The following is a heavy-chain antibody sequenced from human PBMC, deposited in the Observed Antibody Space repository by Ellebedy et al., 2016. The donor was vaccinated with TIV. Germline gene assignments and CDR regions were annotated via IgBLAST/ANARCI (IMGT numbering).Heavy chain of an antibody. CDR1: GYTFTGYY. V-gene: IGHV1-18*04. D-gene: IGHD3-22*01. Sequence: ASVKVSCXASGYTFTGYYMHWVRQAPGQGLEWMGWISAYNGNTNYAQKLQGRVTMTTDTSTSTAYMELRSLRSDDTAVYYCARRLYYYDSSGYHPYYFDYWGQGTLVTVSS. J-gene: IGHJ4*02. CDR2: ISAYNGNT. CDR3: ARRLYYYDSSGYHPYYFDY.